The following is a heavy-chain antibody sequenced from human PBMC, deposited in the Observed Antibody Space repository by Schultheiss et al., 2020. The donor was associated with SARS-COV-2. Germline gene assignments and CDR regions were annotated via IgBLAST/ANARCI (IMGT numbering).Heavy chain of an antibody. CDR3: AGQVGSYMNWFDP. D-gene: IGHD1-26*01. J-gene: IGHJ5*02. V-gene: IGHV4-59*08. CDR2: IYYSGST. Sequence: SQTLSLTCTVSGGSISSYYWSWVRQPPGKGLEWIAYIYYSGSTNYNPSLKSRVTISVDTSKNQFSLKLSSVTAADTAVYYCAGQVGSYMNWFDPWGQGTLVTVSS. CDR1: GGSISSYY.